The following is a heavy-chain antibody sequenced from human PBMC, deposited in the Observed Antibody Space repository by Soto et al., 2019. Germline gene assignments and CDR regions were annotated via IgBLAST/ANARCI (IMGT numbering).Heavy chain of an antibody. D-gene: IGHD1-26*01. J-gene: IGHJ4*02. CDR3: ARGGKYGFYYFDY. CDR1: GDSVSSNSAA. CDR2: TYYRSKWYH. Sequence: SQTLSLTCAISGDSVSSNSAAWNWIRQSASRGLEWLGRTYYRSKWYHDYAVSVKSRLTINPDTSKNHFSLQLNSVTPEDTAVYYCARGGKYGFYYFDYWGPGSLVTVSS. V-gene: IGHV6-1*01.